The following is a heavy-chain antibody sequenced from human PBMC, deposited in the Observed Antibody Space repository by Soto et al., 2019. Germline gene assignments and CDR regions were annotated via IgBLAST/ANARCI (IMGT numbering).Heavy chain of an antibody. V-gene: IGHV3-30*18. CDR2: ISYDANKK. CDR1: GFSFSSYG. J-gene: IGHJ4*02. Sequence: QVQLVESGGGVVQPGRSLRLSCAASGFSFSSYGMYWVRQAPGKGLEWVAVISYDANKKYYADSVKGRFSISRDNSKNTLYLQMNSLRAEDTAVYYCAKLRVLEWEVQESDYWGQGTLVSVSS. D-gene: IGHD3-3*01. CDR3: AKLRVLEWEVQESDY.